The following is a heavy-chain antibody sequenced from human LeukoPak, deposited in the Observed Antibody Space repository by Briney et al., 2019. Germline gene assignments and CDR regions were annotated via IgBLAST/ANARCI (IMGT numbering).Heavy chain of an antibody. CDR2: IKSQAFGGTT. Sequence: GGSLRLSCTASGFTFGDYAMSWVRRAPGKGLEWVGFIKSQAFGGTTEYAASVRGRFTISRDDSKSIAYLQMNSLKTEDTAVYYCTRVRKNKTYYYDSSGYYFEYWGQGALVTVSS. J-gene: IGHJ4*02. CDR3: TRVRKNKTYYYDSSGYYFEY. CDR1: GFTFGDYA. V-gene: IGHV3-49*04. D-gene: IGHD3-22*01.